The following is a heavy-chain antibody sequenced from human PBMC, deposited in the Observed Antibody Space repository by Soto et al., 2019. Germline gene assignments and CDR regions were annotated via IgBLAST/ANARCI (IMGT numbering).Heavy chain of an antibody. CDR3: VGEVTYSGGSFSLGL. CDR2: INPNNGDT. CDR1: GYFFTSHY. J-gene: IGHJ1*01. Sequence: QVQLVQSGAEVEKPGASVKISCKPSGYFFTSHYIHWVRLHPGRGLAWMGRINPNNGDTNSPHKFQGRVNMTSDTSLSTADMEMSGLRSDDPARCHCVGEVTYSGGSFSLGLWGQVVLVTVSS. D-gene: IGHD1-26*01. V-gene: IGHV1-2*06.